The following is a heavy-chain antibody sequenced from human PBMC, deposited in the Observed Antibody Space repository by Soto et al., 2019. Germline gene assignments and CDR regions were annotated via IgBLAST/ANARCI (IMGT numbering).Heavy chain of an antibody. CDR1: GFTFSSYA. J-gene: IGHJ4*02. V-gene: IGHV3-30-3*01. CDR2: ISYDGSNK. Sequence: QVQLVESGGGVVQPGRSLRLSCAASGFTFSSYAMHWVRQAPGKGLEWVAVISYDGSNKYDADSVKGRFTISRDNSKNTLYLQMNRLRAEDTAVYYCARDRSGGYTDYWGQGTLVTVSS. D-gene: IGHD3-3*01. CDR3: ARDRSGGYTDY.